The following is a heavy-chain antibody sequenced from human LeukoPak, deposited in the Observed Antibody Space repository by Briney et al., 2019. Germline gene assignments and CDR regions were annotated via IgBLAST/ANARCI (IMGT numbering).Heavy chain of an antibody. Sequence: GGSLRLSCAASGFTFSRYSMNWVRQDPGKGLEWVSSISSSSSYIYYADSVKGRFTISRDNAKNSLYLQMNSLRAEDTAVYYCARGTTKRGFFDYWGQGTLVTVSS. V-gene: IGHV3-21*01. D-gene: IGHD1-14*01. CDR2: ISSSSSYI. CDR1: GFTFSRYS. J-gene: IGHJ4*02. CDR3: ARGTTKRGFFDY.